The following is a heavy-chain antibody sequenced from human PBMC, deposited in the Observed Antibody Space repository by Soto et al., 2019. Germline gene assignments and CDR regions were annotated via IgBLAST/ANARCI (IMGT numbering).Heavy chain of an antibody. CDR2: IYYSGST. V-gene: IGHV4-30-4*01. J-gene: IGHJ3*02. CDR1: GGSISSGDYY. Sequence: QVQLQESGPGLVKPSQTLSLTCTVSGGSISSGDYYWSWIRQPPGKGLEWIGYIYYSGSTYYKSSVKSRVIISIDTSKNQFSLKLSSVTAADTAVYYCARKGWPDVFDIWGQGAMVTVSS. CDR3: ARKGWPDVFDI.